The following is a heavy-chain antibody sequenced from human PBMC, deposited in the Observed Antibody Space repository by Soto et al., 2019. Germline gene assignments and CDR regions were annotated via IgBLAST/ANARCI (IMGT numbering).Heavy chain of an antibody. CDR3: ARVVRFCSSPSCRGRNWFDP. Sequence: SETLPLTCSVSGGSISSGDYYWSWIRQPPGKGLEWIGYMFYTGTTYYNPSLKSRITIPMDTSKNQFSLRLTSVTAADTAEYHCARVVRFCSSPSCRGRNWFDPWGQGTRVTVS. D-gene: IGHD2-2*01. CDR2: MFYTGTT. J-gene: IGHJ5*02. CDR1: GGSISSGDYY. V-gene: IGHV4-30-4*01.